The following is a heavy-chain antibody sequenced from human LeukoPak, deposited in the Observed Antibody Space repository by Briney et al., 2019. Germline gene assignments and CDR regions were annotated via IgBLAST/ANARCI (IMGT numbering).Heavy chain of an antibody. CDR3: AKDRVNSGGWYQGPEAFDY. V-gene: IGHV3-23*01. CDR2: ISGSGGST. D-gene: IGHD6-19*01. J-gene: IGHJ4*02. Sequence: GGSLRLSCAASGFTFSSYAMSWVRQAPGKGLEWVSAISGSGGSTYYADSVKGRFTISRDNSKSTLYLQMNSLRAEDTAVYYCAKDRVNSGGWYQGPEAFDYWGQGTLVTVSS. CDR1: GFTFSSYA.